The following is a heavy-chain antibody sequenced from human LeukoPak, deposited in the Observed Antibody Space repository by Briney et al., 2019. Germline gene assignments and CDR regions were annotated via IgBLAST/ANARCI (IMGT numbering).Heavy chain of an antibody. D-gene: IGHD3-10*01. Sequence: PSETLSLTCTVSGGSISSYYWSWIRQPAGKGLEWIGRIYTSGSTNYNPSLESRVTMSVDTSKNQFSLKLSSVTAADTAVYYCARDFGSGYYYYYMDVRGKGTTVTVSS. CDR1: GGSISSYY. CDR3: ARDFGSGYYYYYMDV. J-gene: IGHJ6*03. V-gene: IGHV4-4*07. CDR2: IYTSGST.